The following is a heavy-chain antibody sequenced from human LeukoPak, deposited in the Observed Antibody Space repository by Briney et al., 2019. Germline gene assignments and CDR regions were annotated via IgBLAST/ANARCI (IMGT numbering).Heavy chain of an antibody. V-gene: IGHV4-39*01. CDR1: GGSISIITSF. Sequence: SETLSLICTVSGGSISIITSFWGWIRQPPGKGLEWIGSIYYSGSTYYNPSLESRVAISVDTSKNQFSLRLSPVTAADTAVYYCARHLGATSRPYYFDYWGQGTLVTVSS. D-gene: IGHD1-26*01. CDR3: ARHLGATSRPYYFDY. J-gene: IGHJ4*02. CDR2: IYYSGST.